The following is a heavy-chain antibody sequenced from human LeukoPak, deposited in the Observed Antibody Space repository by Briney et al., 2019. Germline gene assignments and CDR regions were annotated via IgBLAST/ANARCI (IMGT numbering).Heavy chain of an antibody. CDR2: IWYDASGQ. V-gene: IGHV3-33*01. CDR3: ARDSLYDDNGYYHYFDY. CDR1: GFSFSTYG. J-gene: IGHJ4*02. Sequence: GRSLRLSCAASGFSFSTYGMHRVRQAPGKGLEWVAMIWYDASGQHYADSVKGRFTISRGTSKNTLYLQMNSLRAEDTAVYFCARDSLYDDNGYYHYFDYWGQGTLVTVSS. D-gene: IGHD3-22*01.